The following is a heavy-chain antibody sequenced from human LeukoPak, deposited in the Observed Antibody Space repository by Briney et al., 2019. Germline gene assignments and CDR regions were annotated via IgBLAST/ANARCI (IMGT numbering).Heavy chain of an antibody. D-gene: IGHD2-15*01. CDR3: ARDAEGYCSGGSCFGEFDP. CDR1: GFTFRSYA. CDR2: ISYDGNYK. J-gene: IGHJ5*02. V-gene: IGHV3-30-3*01. Sequence: GRSLRLSCAASGFTFRSYAMHWVRQAPGKGLEWVALISYDGNYKSYADSVKGRFTISRDNSKNILYLQMDSLRADDTAVYYCARDAEGYCSGGSCFGEFDPWGQGTLVTVSS.